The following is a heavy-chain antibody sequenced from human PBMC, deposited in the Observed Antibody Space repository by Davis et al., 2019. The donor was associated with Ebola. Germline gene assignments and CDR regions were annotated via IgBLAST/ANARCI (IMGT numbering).Heavy chain of an antibody. V-gene: IGHV3-23*01. CDR3: AKMTPYSYGSYYFDY. CDR1: GGSISSGGYY. J-gene: IGHJ4*02. D-gene: IGHD5-18*01. CDR2: ISGSGGST. Sequence: PSETLSLTCTVSGGSISSGGYYWSWVRQAPGKGLEWVSAISGSGGSTYYADSVKGRFTISRDNSKNTLYLQMNSLRAEDTAVYYCAKMTPYSYGSYYFDYWGQGTLVTVSS.